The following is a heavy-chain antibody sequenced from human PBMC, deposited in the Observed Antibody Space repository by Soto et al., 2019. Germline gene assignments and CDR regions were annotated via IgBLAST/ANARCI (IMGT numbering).Heavy chain of an antibody. Sequence: GGSLRLSCAASGFTFSSCAMSWVRQAPGKGLEWVSAISGSGGSTYYADSVKGRFTISRDNSKNTLYLQMNSLRAEDTAVYYCAKYRYEFYYYALDVWGRGTTVTVSS. D-gene: IGHD2-2*01. V-gene: IGHV3-23*01. J-gene: IGHJ6*02. CDR3: AKYRYEFYYYALDV. CDR2: ISGSGGST. CDR1: GFTFSSCA.